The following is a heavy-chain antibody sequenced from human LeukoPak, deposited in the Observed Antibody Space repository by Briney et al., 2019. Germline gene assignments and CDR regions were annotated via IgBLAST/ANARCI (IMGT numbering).Heavy chain of an antibody. CDR1: GGTFSSYA. V-gene: IGHV1-69*04. Sequence: SLKVSCKASGGTFSSYAISWVRQAPGQGLEWMGRIIPTLGIANYAQKFQGRVTITADKSTSTAYMELSSLRSEDTAVYYCARAISSGWQHWFDPWGQGTLVTVSS. CDR3: ARAISSGWQHWFDP. CDR2: IIPTLGIA. J-gene: IGHJ5*02. D-gene: IGHD6-19*01.